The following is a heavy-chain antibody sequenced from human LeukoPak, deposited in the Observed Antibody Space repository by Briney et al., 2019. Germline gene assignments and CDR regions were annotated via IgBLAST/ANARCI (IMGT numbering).Heavy chain of an antibody. CDR1: GGTFSSYA. CDR2: IIPILGIA. Sequence: SVKVSCKASGGTFSSYAISWVRQAPGQGLEWMGRIIPILGIANYAQKFQGRVTITADKSTSTDYMELSSLRSEDTAVYYCARDRVDYGDYEAYYYGMDVWGQGTTVTVSS. D-gene: IGHD4-17*01. J-gene: IGHJ6*02. V-gene: IGHV1-69*04. CDR3: ARDRVDYGDYEAYYYGMDV.